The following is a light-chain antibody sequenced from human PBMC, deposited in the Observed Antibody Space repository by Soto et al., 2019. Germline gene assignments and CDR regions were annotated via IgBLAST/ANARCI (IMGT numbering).Light chain of an antibody. V-gene: IGLV2-23*01. J-gene: IGLJ2*01. CDR2: ETT. CDR3: SSYAGSNIIL. CDR1: SSDVGRYNL. Sequence: QSVLTQPASVSGSPGQSITISCTGTSSDVGRYNLVSWYQQHPGKAPKLLIYETTKRPSGVSNRFSGSNSGNTASLTISGLQAEDEADYYCSSYAGSNIILFGGGTKLTVL.